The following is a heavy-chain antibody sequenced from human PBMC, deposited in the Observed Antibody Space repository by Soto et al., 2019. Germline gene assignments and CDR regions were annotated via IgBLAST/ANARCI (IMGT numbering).Heavy chain of an antibody. J-gene: IGHJ4*02. V-gene: IGHV4-59*01. Sequence: SETLSLTCTVPGGSISSYYWSWIRQPPGKGLEWIGYIYYSGSTNYNPPLKSRVTISVDTSKNLFSLKLSSVTAADTAVYYCARESGLLWFGELSHYFDYWGQGTLVTVS. CDR3: ARESGLLWFGELSHYFDY. CDR2: IYYSGST. D-gene: IGHD3-10*01. CDR1: GGSISSYY.